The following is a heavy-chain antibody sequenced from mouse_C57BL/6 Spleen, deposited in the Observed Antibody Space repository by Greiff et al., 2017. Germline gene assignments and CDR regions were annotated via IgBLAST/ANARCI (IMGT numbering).Heavy chain of an antibody. V-gene: IGHV5-17*01. Sequence: EVQLVESGGGLVKPGGSLKLSCAASGFTFSDYGMHWVRQAPEKGLEWVAYISSGSSTIYYADTVKGRFTISRDNAKNTLFLQMTSLRSEDTAMYYCARPLYEAWFAYWGQGTLVTVSA. CDR3: ARPLYEAWFAY. CDR2: ISSGSSTI. CDR1: GFTFSDYG. J-gene: IGHJ3*01. D-gene: IGHD2-3*01.